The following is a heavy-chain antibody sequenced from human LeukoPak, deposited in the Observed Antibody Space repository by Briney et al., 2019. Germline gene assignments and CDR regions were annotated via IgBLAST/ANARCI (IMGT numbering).Heavy chain of an antibody. J-gene: IGHJ5*02. V-gene: IGHV1-69*13. Sequence: GASVTVSCTASGGTFSSYAISWVRQAPGQGLEWMGGIIPIFGTANYAQKFQGRVTITADESTSTAYMELSSLRSADTAVYYCARSLGPNNWFDPWGQGTLVTVSS. CDR1: GGTFSSYA. CDR3: ARSLGPNNWFDP. D-gene: IGHD3-16*01. CDR2: IIPIFGTA.